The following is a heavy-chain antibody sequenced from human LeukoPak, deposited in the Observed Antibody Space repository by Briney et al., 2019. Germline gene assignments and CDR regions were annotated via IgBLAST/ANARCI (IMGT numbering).Heavy chain of an antibody. CDR3: ARASTYYDFWSGLTVYYYYGMDV. CDR1: GYTFTSYG. J-gene: IGHJ6*02. Sequence: ASVKVSCKASGYTFTSYGISWVRQAPGQGLEWMGWISAYNGNTNYAQKLQGRVTMTTDTSTSTAYMELRSLRSDDTAVYYCARASTYYDFWSGLTVYYYYGMDVWGQGTTVTVSS. V-gene: IGHV1-18*01. D-gene: IGHD3-3*01. CDR2: ISAYNGNT.